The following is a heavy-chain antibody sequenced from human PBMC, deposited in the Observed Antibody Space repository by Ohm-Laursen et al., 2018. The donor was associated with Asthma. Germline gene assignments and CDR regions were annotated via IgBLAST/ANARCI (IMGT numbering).Heavy chain of an antibody. V-gene: IGHV3-21*05. D-gene: IGHD1-26*01. CDR3: ARDRGNTKGATLDFDY. J-gene: IGHJ4*02. Sequence: SLRLSCSASGLTFSSYGMHWVRQAPGKGLEWVADISQSGGNIYYADSMKGLFTISRDNAKNSVYLQMNSLRAEDTAVYFCARDRGNTKGATLDFDYWGQGTLVTVSS. CDR1: GLTFSSYG. CDR2: ISQSGGNI.